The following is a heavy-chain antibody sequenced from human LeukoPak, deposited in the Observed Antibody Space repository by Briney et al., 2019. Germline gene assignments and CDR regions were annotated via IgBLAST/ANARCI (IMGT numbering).Heavy chain of an antibody. CDR2: IDWDDDK. D-gene: IGHD1-26*01. Sequence: SGPALVKPTQTLTLTCTFSGFSLSTGGMRVNWIRQPPGKALEWLARIDWDDDKFYSTSLKTRLTISKDTSKNQVVLTMTNMDPVDTAMYYCARTSPETYSGSSPFDYWGQGTLVTVSS. CDR1: GFSLSTGGMR. CDR3: ARTSPETYSGSSPFDY. J-gene: IGHJ4*02. V-gene: IGHV2-70*04.